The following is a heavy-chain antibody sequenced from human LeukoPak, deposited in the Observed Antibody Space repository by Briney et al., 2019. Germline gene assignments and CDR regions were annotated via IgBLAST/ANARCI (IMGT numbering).Heavy chain of an antibody. CDR3: ARERGVLGAFDI. V-gene: IGHV4-38-2*02. Sequence: SETLSLTCTVSGGSISSYYWGWIRQPPGKGLEWIGSIYHSGSTYYNPSLKSRVTISVDTSKNQFSLKLSSVTAADTAVYYCARERGVLGAFDIWGQGTMVTVSS. D-gene: IGHD3-16*01. CDR1: GGSISSYY. CDR2: IYHSGST. J-gene: IGHJ3*02.